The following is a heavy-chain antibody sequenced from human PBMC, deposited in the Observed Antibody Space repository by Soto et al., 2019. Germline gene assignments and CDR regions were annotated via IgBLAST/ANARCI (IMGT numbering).Heavy chain of an antibody. CDR1: GFTFSSYA. J-gene: IGHJ4*02. CDR2: ISGSGGST. CDR3: ANRDSYGYNVGYFDY. V-gene: IGHV3-23*01. D-gene: IGHD5-18*01. Sequence: GGSLRLSCAASGFTFSSYAMSWVRQAPGKGLEWVSAISGSGGSTYYADSVKGRFTISRDNSKNTLYLQMNSLRAEDTAVYYCANRDSYGYNVGYFDYWGQGTLVTVSS.